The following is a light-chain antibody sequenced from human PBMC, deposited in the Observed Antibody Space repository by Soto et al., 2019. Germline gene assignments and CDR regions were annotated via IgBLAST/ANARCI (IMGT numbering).Light chain of an antibody. CDR2: DAS. CDR1: QSVRSGR. Sequence: IVLTQSPYTLSLSPGERATLSCRASQSVRSGRLAWYQQKPGQAPRLVIFDASNRASGIPVRFSGSGSGTDFTLTITRLEPEDFAVYYCQEYDDAPPITFGLGTRLEIK. CDR3: QEYDDAPPIT. V-gene: IGKV3-20*01. J-gene: IGKJ5*01.